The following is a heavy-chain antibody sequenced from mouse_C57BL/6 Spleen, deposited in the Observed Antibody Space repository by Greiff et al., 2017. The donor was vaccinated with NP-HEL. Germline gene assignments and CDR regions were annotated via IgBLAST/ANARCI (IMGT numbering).Heavy chain of an antibody. V-gene: IGHV1-80*01. D-gene: IGHD3-2*02. J-gene: IGHJ3*01. CDR2: IYPGDGDT. CDR3: ARRSGSGYPFAY. Sequence: QVQLKQSGAELVKPGASVKISCKASGYAFSSYWMNWVKQRPGKGLEWIGQIYPGDGDTNYNGKFKGKATLTADKSSSTAYMQLSSLTSEDSAVYFGARRSGSGYPFAYWGQGTLVTVSA. CDR1: GYAFSSYW.